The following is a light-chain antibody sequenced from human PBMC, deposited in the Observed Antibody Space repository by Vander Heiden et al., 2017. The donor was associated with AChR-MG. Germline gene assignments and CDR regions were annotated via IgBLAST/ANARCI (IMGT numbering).Light chain of an antibody. Sequence: QSVLTQPPSVSGAPGQRVTISCSGSSSNIGAGYDVHWYQQLPGKAPKLLIHTNTNRPSGVPDRFSGSKSGTSASLAITGLQAEDESDYYCQSYDSSLSAWVFGGGTKLTVL. CDR1: SSNIGAGYD. V-gene: IGLV1-40*01. J-gene: IGLJ2*01. CDR2: TNT. CDR3: QSYDSSLSAWV.